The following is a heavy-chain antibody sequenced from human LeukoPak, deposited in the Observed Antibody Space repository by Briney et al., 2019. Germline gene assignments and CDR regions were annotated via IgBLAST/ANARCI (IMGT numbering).Heavy chain of an antibody. CDR1: GFTFSSYA. J-gene: IGHJ3*02. D-gene: IGHD1-26*01. CDR3: AKMMWRGSYGVNDAFDI. V-gene: IGHV3-23*01. Sequence: PGGSLRLSCAASGFTFSSYAMSWVRQAPGEGLEWVSTISGSGGSTYYADSVKVRFTISRDNSKNTLYLQMNSLRAEDAAVYYCAKMMWRGSYGVNDAFDIWGQGTMVTVSS. CDR2: ISGSGGST.